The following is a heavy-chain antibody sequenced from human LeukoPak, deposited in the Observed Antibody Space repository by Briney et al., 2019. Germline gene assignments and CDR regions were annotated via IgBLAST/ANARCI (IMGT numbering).Heavy chain of an antibody. CDR3: AKSGAMVSHWYFDL. D-gene: IGHD5-18*01. J-gene: IGHJ2*01. V-gene: IGHV3-30*18. CDR2: ISYDGSNK. Sequence: GRSLRLSCAASGFTFSSYGMHWVSQAPGKGLEWVAVISYDGSNKYYADSVKGRFTISRDNSKNTLYLQMNSLRAEDTAVYYCAKSGAMVSHWYFDLWGRGTLVTVSS. CDR1: GFTFSSYG.